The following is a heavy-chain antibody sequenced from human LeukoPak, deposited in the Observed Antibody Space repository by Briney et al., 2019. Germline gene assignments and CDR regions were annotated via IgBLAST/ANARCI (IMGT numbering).Heavy chain of an antibody. V-gene: IGHV3-23*01. CDR1: GFTFSSYA. Sequence: GGSLRLSCAASGFTFSSYAMSWVRQAPGKGLEWVSAISGSGGSTYYADSVKGRFTISRDNAKNSLYLQMNSLRAEDSAVYYCARVLSGSYFVDVFDIWGQGTMVTVSS. CDR3: ARVLSGSYFVDVFDI. D-gene: IGHD1-26*01. CDR2: ISGSGGST. J-gene: IGHJ3*02.